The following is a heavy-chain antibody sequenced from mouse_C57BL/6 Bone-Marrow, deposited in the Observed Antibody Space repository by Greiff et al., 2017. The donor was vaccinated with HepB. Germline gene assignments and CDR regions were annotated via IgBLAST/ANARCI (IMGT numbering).Heavy chain of an antibody. D-gene: IGHD1-1*01. V-gene: IGHV5-4*01. CDR1: GFTFSSYA. CDR3: ARDYYGSSLYAMDY. Sequence: EVMLVESGGGLVKPGGSLKLSCVASGFTFSSYAMSWVRQTPEKRLEWVATISDGGSYTYYPDNVKGRCTISRDNANNNLYLQMSHLKSEDTAMYDCARDYYGSSLYAMDYWGQGTSVTVSS. CDR2: ISDGGSYT. J-gene: IGHJ4*01.